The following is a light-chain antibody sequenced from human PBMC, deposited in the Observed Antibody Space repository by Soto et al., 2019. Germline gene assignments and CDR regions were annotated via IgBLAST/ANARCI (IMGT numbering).Light chain of an antibody. CDR1: RSNIGSNY. J-gene: IGLJ2*01. V-gene: IGLV1-47*01. CDR3: AAWDDRLSGLV. CDR2: RNN. Sequence: QSVLTQPPSASGTPGQRVTISCSGSRSNIGSNYVYWYHQLPGTAPKLVIYRNNQRTSGVPDRLSGSKSGTSASLAIGGLRSEDEADYYCAAWDDRLSGLVFGRGTKVTVL.